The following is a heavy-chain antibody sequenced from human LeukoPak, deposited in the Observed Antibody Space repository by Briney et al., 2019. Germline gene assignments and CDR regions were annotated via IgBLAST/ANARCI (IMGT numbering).Heavy chain of an antibody. Sequence: SETLSLTCTVSGGSISSYYWSWIRQPAGKGLEWIGRIYNSGSTTYNPSLKSRVTMSVDTSKNQFSLKLSSVTAADTAVYYCARSRLEGSGDYYYYYMDVWGKGTTVTISS. V-gene: IGHV4-4*07. J-gene: IGHJ6*03. CDR2: IYNSGST. D-gene: IGHD3-10*01. CDR3: ARSRLEGSGDYYYYYMDV. CDR1: GGSISSYY.